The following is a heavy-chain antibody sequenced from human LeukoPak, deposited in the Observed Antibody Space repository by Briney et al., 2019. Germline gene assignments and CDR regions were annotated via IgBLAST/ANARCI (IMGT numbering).Heavy chain of an antibody. J-gene: IGHJ4*02. CDR3: ANTEYQRLGTDY. CDR2: ISSDSSTI. V-gene: IGHV3-11*04. CDR1: GFTFSDYY. Sequence: PGGSLRLSCAASGFTFSDYYMSWLRQARGKGLEGVSYISSDSSTIYYADSVKGRFTISRDNAKNSLYLQMNSLRTEDTAVYYCANTEYQRLGTDYWGQGTLVTVSS. D-gene: IGHD2-2*01.